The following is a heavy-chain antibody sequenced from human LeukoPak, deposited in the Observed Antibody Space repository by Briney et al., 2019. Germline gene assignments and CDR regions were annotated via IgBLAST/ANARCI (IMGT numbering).Heavy chain of an antibody. CDR2: IIPLFGTA. D-gene: IGHD5-12*01. V-gene: IGHV1-69*06. J-gene: IGHJ4*02. CDR1: GGTFTNYA. Sequence: SVSVSSTASGGTFTNYAISWVRQAPGQGLEWMGGIIPLFGTANYAQKFQGRVTITADRSTSTAYMELGSLRSEDTAVYYCASRSPYSGYDLFDYWGQGTLVTVSS. CDR3: ASRSPYSGYDLFDY.